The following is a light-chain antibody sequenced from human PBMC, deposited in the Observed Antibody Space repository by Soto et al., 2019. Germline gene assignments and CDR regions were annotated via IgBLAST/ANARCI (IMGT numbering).Light chain of an antibody. CDR1: SSDVGGYNY. Sequence: QSALTQPPSVSGSPGQSITISCTGTSSDVGGYNYVSWYQQHPAKAPKLMIYDVSNRPSGVSNRCSGSKSGNTASPTISGLQAEDEDAYYCSSSTSSSTVVFGGGTKVTVL. CDR3: SSSTSSSTVV. V-gene: IGLV2-14*01. CDR2: DVS. J-gene: IGLJ2*01.